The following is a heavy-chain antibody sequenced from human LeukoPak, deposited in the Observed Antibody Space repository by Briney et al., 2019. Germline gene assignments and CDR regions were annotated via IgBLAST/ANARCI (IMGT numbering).Heavy chain of an antibody. Sequence: SETLSLTCAVYGGSFSGYYWSWIRQPPGKGLEWIGEINHSGSTNYNPSLKSRVTISVDTSKNQFSLELSSVTAADTAVYYCARGLRYFDWWYYFDYWGQGTLVTVSS. D-gene: IGHD3-9*01. CDR1: GGSFSGYY. CDR2: INHSGST. CDR3: ARGLRYFDWWYYFDY. V-gene: IGHV4-34*01. J-gene: IGHJ4*02.